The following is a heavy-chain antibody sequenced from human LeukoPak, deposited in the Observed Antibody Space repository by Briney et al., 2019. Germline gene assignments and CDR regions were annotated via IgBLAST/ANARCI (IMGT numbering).Heavy chain of an antibody. D-gene: IGHD5-18*01. V-gene: IGHV4-34*01. Sequence: SETLSLTCAVYGGSFSGYYWSWIRQPPGKGLEWIGEINHSGSTNYNPSLKSRVTISVDTSKNQFSLKLSSVTAADTAVYYCASIRGYSYSPQDWGQGTLATVSS. CDR3: ASIRGYSYSPQD. J-gene: IGHJ4*02. CDR1: GGSFSGYY. CDR2: INHSGST.